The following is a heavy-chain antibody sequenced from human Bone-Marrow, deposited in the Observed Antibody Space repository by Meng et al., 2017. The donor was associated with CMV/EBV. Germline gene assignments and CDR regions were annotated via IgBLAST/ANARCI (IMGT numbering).Heavy chain of an antibody. CDR1: GYTFTSYD. J-gene: IGHJ4*02. V-gene: IGHV1-8*01. D-gene: IGHD6-19*01. Sequence: QGQLVQSGAEVKKPGASVKVSCKASGYTFTSYDINSVRQAAGQGLEWMGWMNPNSGNTDYAQKFQGRVTMTRNISKSTAYMDLSSLRSEDTAAYYCATGVADFEYWGQGTLVTVSS. CDR3: ATGVADFEY. CDR2: MNPNSGNT.